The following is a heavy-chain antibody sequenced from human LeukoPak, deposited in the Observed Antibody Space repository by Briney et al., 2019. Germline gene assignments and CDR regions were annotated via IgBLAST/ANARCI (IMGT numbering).Heavy chain of an antibody. J-gene: IGHJ4*02. CDR3: ARPLGAYCGGDCQAFDY. Sequence: GGSRRLSWAPSGSTLGSYSRNWARQAPGRGRGWVSSIISSSSTIYYADSVKGRFTISRDNAKNSLYLQMNSLRAEDTAVYYCARPLGAYCGGDCQAFDYWGQGTLVTVSS. D-gene: IGHD2-21*01. CDR1: GSTLGSYS. V-gene: IGHV3-48*01. CDR2: IISSSSTI.